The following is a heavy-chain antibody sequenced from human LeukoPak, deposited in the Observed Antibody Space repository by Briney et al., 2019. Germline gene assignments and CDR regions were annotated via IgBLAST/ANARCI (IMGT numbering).Heavy chain of an antibody. CDR3: AKLLQLWFDY. D-gene: IGHD5-18*01. CDR1: GYTFTGYY. Sequence: GASVKVSCKASGYTFTGYYIHWVRQAPGQGLEWMGWMNPNSGGTNYAQKFQGRVTMARDTSISTAYMELSRLRSDDTAVYYCAKLLQLWFDYWGQGTLVTVSS. J-gene: IGHJ4*02. CDR2: MNPNSGGT. V-gene: IGHV1-2*02.